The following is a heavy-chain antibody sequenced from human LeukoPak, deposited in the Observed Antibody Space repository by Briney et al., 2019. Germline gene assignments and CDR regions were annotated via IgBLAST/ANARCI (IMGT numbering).Heavy chain of an antibody. CDR1: GFTFSSYG. Sequence: GGSLRLSCAASGFTFSSYGMHWVRQAPGKGLEWVAVISYDGSNKYYADSVKGRFTISRDNSKNTLYLQMNTLRAEDTAVYYCARDRGGYCGGDCWGSFDYWGQGTLVTVSS. CDR2: ISYDGSNK. CDR3: ARDRGGYCGGDCWGSFDY. V-gene: IGHV3-30*03. D-gene: IGHD2-21*02. J-gene: IGHJ4*02.